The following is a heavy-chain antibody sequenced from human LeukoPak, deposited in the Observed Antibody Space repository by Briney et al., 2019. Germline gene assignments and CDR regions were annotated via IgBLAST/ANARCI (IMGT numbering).Heavy chain of an antibody. V-gene: IGHV1-2*02. CDR3: ARGNFYDNKGYSPELRY. CDR1: GYTFTGYY. J-gene: IGHJ4*02. D-gene: IGHD3-10*01. Sequence: ASVKVSCKASGYTFTGYYMHWVRQAPGQGLEWMGWINPSSGDTNYAQKFQGRVTMTRDTSISTAYMELSRLTSDDTAVYYCARGNFYDNKGYSPELRYWGQGTLVTVSS. CDR2: INPSSGDT.